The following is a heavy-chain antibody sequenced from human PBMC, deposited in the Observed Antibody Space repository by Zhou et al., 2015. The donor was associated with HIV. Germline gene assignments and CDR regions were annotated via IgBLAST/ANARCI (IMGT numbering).Heavy chain of an antibody. D-gene: IGHD1-7*01. CDR1: GGTFRTYA. V-gene: IGHV1-69*01. CDR3: ARDRGRGTGTPHHDAFDI. CDR2: IIPIFDTA. Sequence: QVQLVQSGAEMKKPGSSVKVSCRASGGTFRTYAISWVRQAPGQGLEWMGGIIPIFDTANYAQKFQGRVTITADESTNTAYMELRSLRSEDTAVYYCARDRGRGTGTPHHDAFDIWGQGTMVTVSS. J-gene: IGHJ3*02.